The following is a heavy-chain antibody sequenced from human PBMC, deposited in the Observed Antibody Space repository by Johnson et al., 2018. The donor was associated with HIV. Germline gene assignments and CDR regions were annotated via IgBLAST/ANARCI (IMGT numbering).Heavy chain of an antibody. CDR2: MNWNGGST. J-gene: IGHJ3*02. CDR1: GFTFINAW. V-gene: IGHV3-20*04. D-gene: IGHD1-26*01. CDR3: ARGRPWGWELRRDAFDI. Sequence: VQVVESGGGLVKPGGSLRLSCAASGFTFINAWMNWVRQAPGKGLEWVSGMNWNGGSTGYADSVKGRCTISRDNAKSSLYLQMNSLRVEDTALYYCARGRPWGWELRRDAFDIWGQGTMVTVSS.